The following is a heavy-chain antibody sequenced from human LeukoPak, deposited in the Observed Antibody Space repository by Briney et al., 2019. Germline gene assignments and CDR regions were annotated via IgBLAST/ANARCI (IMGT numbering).Heavy chain of an antibody. D-gene: IGHD6-13*01. CDR3: ARANSSSYYMDV. V-gene: IGHV4-59*01. Sequence: PSETLSLTCTVSGGSISSYYWSWIRQPPGKGLEWIGYIYYSESTNYNPSLKSRVTISVDTSKNQFSLKLSSVTAADTAVYYCARANSSSYYMDVWGKGTTVTVSS. CDR1: GGSISSYY. J-gene: IGHJ6*03. CDR2: IYYSEST.